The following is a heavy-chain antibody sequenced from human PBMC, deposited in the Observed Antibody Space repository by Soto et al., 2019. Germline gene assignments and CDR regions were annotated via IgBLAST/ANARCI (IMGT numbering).Heavy chain of an antibody. D-gene: IGHD1-26*01. J-gene: IGHJ4*02. Sequence: PSETLSLTCTVSGGSISSYYWSWIRQPPGKGLEWIGYIYYSGSTNYNPPLKSRVTISLDTSKTQFSLKLTSVTAADTAVYYCATTSAQGTKWQPFGYWGQGTLVTVS. CDR3: ATTSAQGTKWQPFGY. CDR1: GGSISSYY. CDR2: IYYSGST. V-gene: IGHV4-59*08.